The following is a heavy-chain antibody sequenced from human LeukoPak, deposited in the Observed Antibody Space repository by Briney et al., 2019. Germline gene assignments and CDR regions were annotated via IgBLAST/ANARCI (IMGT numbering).Heavy chain of an antibody. J-gene: IGHJ4*02. Sequence: PGGSLRLSCAASGFTVSSSYMSWVRQAPGKGLEWVSVSYSGGSIHYAGSVKGRFTISRDNAKNTLYLQMNSLRADDTAVYYCARGHSSGNHDPFDSWGQGTLVIVSP. D-gene: IGHD3-22*01. CDR2: SYSGGSI. CDR3: ARGHSSGNHDPFDS. CDR1: GFTVSSSY. V-gene: IGHV3-53*01.